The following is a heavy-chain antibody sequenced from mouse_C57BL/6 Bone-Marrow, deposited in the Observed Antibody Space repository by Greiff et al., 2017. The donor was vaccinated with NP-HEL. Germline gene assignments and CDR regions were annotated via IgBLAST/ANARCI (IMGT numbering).Heavy chain of an antibody. V-gene: IGHV1-15*01. CDR3: TRMRGIDY. CDR1: GYTFTDYE. Sequence: VQLQQSGAELVRPGASVTLSCKASGYTFTDYEMHWVKQTPVHGLEWIGAIDPETGGTAYHQKFKGKAILTADKSSSTAYMELRSLTSEDSAVYYCTRMRGIDYWGQGTTLTVSS. CDR2: IDPETGGT. J-gene: IGHJ2*01.